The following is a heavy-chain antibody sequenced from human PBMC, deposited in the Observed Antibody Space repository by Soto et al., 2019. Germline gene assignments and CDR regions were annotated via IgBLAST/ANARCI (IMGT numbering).Heavy chain of an antibody. J-gene: IGHJ5*02. V-gene: IGHV4-30-4*01. Sequence: SETLSLTCTVSGGSISSGDYSWSWVRQSPGKSLEWIGHIYNSGITYYNPSLKSRVVISIDTSRNQFSLRLNSLTAADRAAYFCARGVTVFGLVSRFWFDPWGQGTVVTVSS. CDR1: GGSISSGDYS. CDR2: IYNSGIT. CDR3: ARGVTVFGLVSRFWFDP. D-gene: IGHD3-3*01.